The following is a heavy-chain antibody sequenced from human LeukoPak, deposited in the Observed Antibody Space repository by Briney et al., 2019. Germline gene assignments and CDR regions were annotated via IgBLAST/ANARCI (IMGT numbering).Heavy chain of an antibody. J-gene: IGHJ4*02. CDR1: GFTVSRYW. CDR3: ARDLTGPYDH. Sequence: PGKSLRLSCAASGFTVSRYWMHWVRQAPGKGLVWVARINVEGNYIDCAESVKGRFTISRDSAMNTLYLQMNSVRAEDTAVYSCARDLTGPYDHWGQGTLVTVSS. CDR2: INVEGNYI. V-gene: IGHV3-74*01. D-gene: IGHD3-22*01.